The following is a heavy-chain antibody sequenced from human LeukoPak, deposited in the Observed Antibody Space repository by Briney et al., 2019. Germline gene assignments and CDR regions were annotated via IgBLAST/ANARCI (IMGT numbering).Heavy chain of an antibody. V-gene: IGHV3-64*01. J-gene: IGHJ3*02. CDR2: ITSSGSST. CDR1: GFIFYSYA. Sequence: PGGSLRLSCAASGFIFYSYAMHWVRQAPGRGLEYVSAITSSGSSTFYANSVKGRFTISRDNSENTLYLQMGSLRPDDMAVYYCARPQHDYGDYTDAFDIWGQGTMVTVSS. CDR3: ARPQHDYGDYTDAFDI. D-gene: IGHD4-17*01.